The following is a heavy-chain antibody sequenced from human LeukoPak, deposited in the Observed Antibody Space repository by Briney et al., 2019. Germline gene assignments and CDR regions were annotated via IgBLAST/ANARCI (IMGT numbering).Heavy chain of an antibody. CDR3: SAGWHWIDY. D-gene: IGHD6-19*01. Sequence: PGRSLRLSCAASGFSFTTYGMHWVRQAPGKGLEWVAVISYDGSNKYYAGAVKGRFTISRDNSKNTLYLQMNSPRPEDTAVYYCSAGWHWIDYWGQGTLVTVSS. CDR2: ISYDGSNK. CDR1: GFSFTTYG. V-gene: IGHV3-30*03. J-gene: IGHJ4*02.